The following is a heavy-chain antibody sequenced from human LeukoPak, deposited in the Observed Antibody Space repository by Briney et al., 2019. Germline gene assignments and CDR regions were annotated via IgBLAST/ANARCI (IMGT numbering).Heavy chain of an antibody. Sequence: RASVKVSCKVSGYTLTELSMHWVRQAPGKGLEWMGGFDPEDGETIYAQKFQGRVTMTEDTSTDTAYMELSSLRSEDTAVYYCATVPAAPTGRYYYYGMDVRGQGTTVTVSS. CDR1: GYTLTELS. V-gene: IGHV1-24*01. CDR2: FDPEDGET. CDR3: ATVPAAPTGRYYYYGMDV. J-gene: IGHJ6*02. D-gene: IGHD2-2*01.